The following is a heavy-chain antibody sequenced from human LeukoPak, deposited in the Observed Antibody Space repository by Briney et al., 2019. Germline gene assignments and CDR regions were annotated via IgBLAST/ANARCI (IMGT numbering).Heavy chain of an antibody. Sequence: PGGSLRLSCAASGFTFGSYAMSWVRQAPGKGLEWVSAISGSGGSTYYAGSVKGRFTISRDNSKNTLYLQMNSLRAEDTAVYYCAKDPWYYDSSGPFDYWGQGTLVTVSS. D-gene: IGHD3-22*01. CDR3: AKDPWYYDSSGPFDY. J-gene: IGHJ4*02. CDR1: GFTFGSYA. CDR2: ISGSGGST. V-gene: IGHV3-23*01.